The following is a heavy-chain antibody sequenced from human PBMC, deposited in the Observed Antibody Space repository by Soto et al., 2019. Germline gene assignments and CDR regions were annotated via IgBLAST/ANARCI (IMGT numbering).Heavy chain of an antibody. CDR1: GGSVSSGSYY. D-gene: IGHD6-6*01. V-gene: IGHV4-61*01. Sequence: PSETLSLTCTVSGGSVSSGSYYWSWIRQPPGKGLEWIGYIYYSGSTNYNPSLKSRVTISVDTSKNQFSLKLSSVTAADTAVYYCARDRHSSSSGYVVWGQGTTVTSP. CDR3: ARDRHSSSSGYVV. CDR2: IYYSGST. J-gene: IGHJ6*02.